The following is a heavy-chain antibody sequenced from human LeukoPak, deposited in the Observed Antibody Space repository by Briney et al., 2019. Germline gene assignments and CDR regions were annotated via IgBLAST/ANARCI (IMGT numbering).Heavy chain of an antibody. J-gene: IGHJ4*02. Sequence: GGSLRLSCAASGFTFSDYYMSWIRQAPGKGLEWVANIKQDGSEKYYVDSVKGRFTISRDNAKNSLYLQMNSLRAEDTAVYYCARASVSRSCDYWGQGTLVTVSS. D-gene: IGHD6-13*01. CDR1: GFTFSDYY. CDR2: IKQDGSEK. CDR3: ARASVSRSCDY. V-gene: IGHV3-7*01.